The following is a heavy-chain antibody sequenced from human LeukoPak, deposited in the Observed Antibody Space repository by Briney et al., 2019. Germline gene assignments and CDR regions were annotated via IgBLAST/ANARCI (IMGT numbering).Heavy chain of an antibody. Sequence: GGSLRLSCAASGFTFSSHALSGVRQAPGKGLEWVSSLSGSGYNTYYADSVKGRFTISRDNSKNTVYLQMNSLRAEDTAVYYCAKDPYGTRYFDYWGQGTLVTVSS. CDR2: LSGSGYNT. D-gene: IGHD2-2*01. J-gene: IGHJ4*02. V-gene: IGHV3-23*01. CDR1: GFTFSSHA. CDR3: AKDPYGTRYFDY.